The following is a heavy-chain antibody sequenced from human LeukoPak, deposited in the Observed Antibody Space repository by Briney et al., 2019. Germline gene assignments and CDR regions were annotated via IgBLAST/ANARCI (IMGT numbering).Heavy chain of an antibody. J-gene: IGHJ6*03. CDR2: ISGSGGST. CDR1: GFTFSSYA. V-gene: IGHV3-23*01. Sequence: GGSLRLSCAASGFTFSSYAMSWVRQAPGKGLEWVSAISGSGGSTYYADSVKGRFTISRDNSKNTLYLQMNSLRAEDTAVYYCTRDGSGFYRYYYMDVWGKGTTVTVSS. D-gene: IGHD6-25*01. CDR3: TRDGSGFYRYYYMDV.